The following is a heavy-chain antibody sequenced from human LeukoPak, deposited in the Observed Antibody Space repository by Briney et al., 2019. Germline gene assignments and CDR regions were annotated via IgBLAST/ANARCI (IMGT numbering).Heavy chain of an antibody. Sequence: PSETLCLSCAVSGGSINSGGIYWGCVPQPPGRGLEWIVDVCLSGSSNSNPSLKSRVTFSIDRSKNQFYLKLRSVTAADTAVYYCATAIYPGSSGGDYYYMDGWGNGTTVTVSS. CDR2: VCLSGSS. CDR1: GGSINSGGIY. CDR3: ATAIYPGSSGGDYYYMDG. D-gene: IGHD6-25*01. J-gene: IGHJ6*03. V-gene: IGHV4-30-2*02.